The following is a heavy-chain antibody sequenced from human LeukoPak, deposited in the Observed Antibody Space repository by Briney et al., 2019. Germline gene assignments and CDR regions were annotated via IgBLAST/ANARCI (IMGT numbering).Heavy chain of an antibody. Sequence: GESLKISYKGSGYSFTSYWIGWVRQMPGKALEWMGIIYPGDSDTRYSPSFQGQVTISADKSISTAYLQWSSLKASDTAMYYCARGEMATISPLDYWGQGTLVTVSS. CDR3: ARGEMATISPLDY. CDR2: IYPGDSDT. J-gene: IGHJ4*02. CDR1: GYSFTSYW. V-gene: IGHV5-51*01. D-gene: IGHD5-24*01.